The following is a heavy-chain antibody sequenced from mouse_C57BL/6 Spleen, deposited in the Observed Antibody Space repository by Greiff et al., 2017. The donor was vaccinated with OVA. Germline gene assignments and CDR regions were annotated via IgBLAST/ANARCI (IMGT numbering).Heavy chain of an antibody. CDR3: ARDSNYYYGSPSWFAD. CDR1: GFTFSSYA. Sequence: EVQVVESGGGLVKPGGSLKLSCAASGFTFSSYAMSWVRQTPEKRLEWVATISDGGSYTYYPDNVKGRFTISRDNAKNNLYLQMSHLKSEDTAMYYCARDSNYYYGSPSWFADWGQGTLVTVSA. CDR2: ISDGGSYT. D-gene: IGHD1-1*01. V-gene: IGHV5-4*01. J-gene: IGHJ3*01.